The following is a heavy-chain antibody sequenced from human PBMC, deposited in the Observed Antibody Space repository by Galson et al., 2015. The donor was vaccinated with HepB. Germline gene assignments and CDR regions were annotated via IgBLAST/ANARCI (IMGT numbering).Heavy chain of an antibody. CDR1: GYSFTNCW. CDR3: ARLSQATNGGMDV. Sequence: QSGAEVKKPGESLKISCKASGYSFTNCWIGWVRQMSGKGLEWMGIIYPGDSDTRYSPSFQGQVTISADKSISTAYLQWSSLKASDTAMYYCARLSQATNGGMDVWGQGTTVTVSS. J-gene: IGHJ6*02. V-gene: IGHV5-51*01. CDR2: IYPGDSDT.